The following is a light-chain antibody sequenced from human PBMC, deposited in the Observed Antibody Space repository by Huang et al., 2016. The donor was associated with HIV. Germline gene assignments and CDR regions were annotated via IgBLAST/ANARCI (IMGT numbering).Light chain of an antibody. CDR2: TVS. J-gene: IGKJ1*01. CDR1: QNITKS. Sequence: DIQMIQSPPSLSASVGDRVTFTCRADQNITKSVNWYQQKPGKAPKLLIYTVSTLESGVPSRFSGSGSGSRFTLNIGNLQPEDFATYYCQQSFSVPRTFG. V-gene: IGKV1-39*01. CDR3: QQSFSVPRT.